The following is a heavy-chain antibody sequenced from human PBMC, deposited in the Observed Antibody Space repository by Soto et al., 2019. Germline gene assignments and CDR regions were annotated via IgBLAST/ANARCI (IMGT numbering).Heavy chain of an antibody. J-gene: IGHJ4*02. CDR2: INPNSGGT. CDR1: GYTFTGYY. CDR3: ARWYCSSTSCSALDY. V-gene: IGHV1-2*04. D-gene: IGHD2-2*01. Sequence: ASVKVSCKASGYTFTGYYMHWVRQAPGQGLEWMGWINPNSGGTNYAQKFQGWVTMTRDTSISTAYMELSRLRSDDTAVYYCARWYCSSTSCSALDYWGQGTLVTVS.